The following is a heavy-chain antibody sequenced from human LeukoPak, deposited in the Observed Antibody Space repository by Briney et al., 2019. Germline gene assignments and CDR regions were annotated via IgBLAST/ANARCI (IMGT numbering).Heavy chain of an antibody. V-gene: IGHV3-21*01. CDR3: ARVSPNTVTTLQYFDC. J-gene: IGHJ4*02. CDR2: IRTGGDST. D-gene: IGHD4-17*01. CDR1: GFTLSIYG. Sequence: GGSLRLSCAACGFTLSIYGVIGVRQAPGKALEWGSAIRTGGDSTYYADSVKGRFTISRDNAKTSLYLQMNSLRAEDTAVYYCARVSPNTVTTLQYFDCWGQGTPVTVSS.